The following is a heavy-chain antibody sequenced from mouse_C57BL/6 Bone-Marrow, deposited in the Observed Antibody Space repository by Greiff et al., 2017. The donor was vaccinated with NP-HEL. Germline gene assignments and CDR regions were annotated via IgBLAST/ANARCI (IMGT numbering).Heavy chain of an antibody. CDR2: IWTGGGT. Sequence: VQVVESGPGLVAPSQSLSITCTVSGFSLTSYAISWVRQPPGKGLEWLGVIWTGGGTNYYSALNSSLSISKDNAKSQVFLKRNSLQTDDTARYYCASEGMYYYFAYWGQGTLVTVSA. D-gene: IGHD1-1*01. J-gene: IGHJ3*01. CDR1: GFSLTSYA. V-gene: IGHV2-9-1*01. CDR3: ASEGMYYYFAY.